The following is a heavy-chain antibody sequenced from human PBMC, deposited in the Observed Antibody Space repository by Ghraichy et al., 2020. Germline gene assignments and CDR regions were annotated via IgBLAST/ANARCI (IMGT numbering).Heavy chain of an antibody. V-gene: IGHV4-39*01. CDR3: ARQLAVAGREVDY. J-gene: IGHJ4*02. D-gene: IGHD6-19*01. CDR1: GGSISSSSYY. CDR2: IYYSGST. Sequence: SETLSLTCTVSGGSISSSSYYWGWIRQPPGKGLEWIGSIYYSGSTYYNASLKSRVTISVDTSKNQFSLKLSSVTAADTAVYYCARQLAVAGREVDYWGQGTLVTVSS.